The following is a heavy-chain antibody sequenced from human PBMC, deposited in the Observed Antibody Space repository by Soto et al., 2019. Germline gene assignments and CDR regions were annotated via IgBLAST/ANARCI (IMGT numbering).Heavy chain of an antibody. CDR1: SGSFSGYY. J-gene: IGHJ4*02. V-gene: IGHV4-34*01. CDR2: IYQGLSI. Sequence: PSETLSLTCGVYSGSFSGYYWTWIRQPPGKGLEWIGEIYQGLSIVYNPSLESRVTISGDSSRNQFSLRLTSVTAADTAVYYCAKDHSGSISPSRYLVYYFDYWGQGTLVTVSS. CDR3: AKDHSGSISPSRYLVYYFDY. D-gene: IGHD1-26*01.